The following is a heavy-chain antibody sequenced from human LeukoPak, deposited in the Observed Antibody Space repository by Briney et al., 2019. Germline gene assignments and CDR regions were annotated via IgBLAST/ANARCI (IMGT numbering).Heavy chain of an antibody. D-gene: IGHD1-1*01. CDR2: ISGSGGST. CDR3: AKDLGRQGRPSGDV. V-gene: IGHV3-23*01. Sequence: GGSLRLSCAASGFTFSSYAMSWVRQAPGKGLEWVSAISGSGGSTYYADSVKGRFTISRDNSKNTLYLQMNSLRAEDTAVYYCAKDLGRQGRPSGDVWAKGPRSPSP. CDR1: GFTFSSYA. J-gene: IGHJ6*02.